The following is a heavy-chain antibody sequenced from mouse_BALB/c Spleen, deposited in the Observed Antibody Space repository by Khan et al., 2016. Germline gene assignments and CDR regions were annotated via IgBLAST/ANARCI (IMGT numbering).Heavy chain of an antibody. CDR3: TDRFAY. Sequence: EVGLVESGGGLVQPGGSMKLSCVASGFTFSSYWMSWVRQSPEKGLEWVAEIRLKSENYATNYAESVKGKFTIARADSTSRLYLQMNNLRVEDTGIYYCTDRFAYWGQGTLVTVSA. J-gene: IGHJ3*01. V-gene: IGHV6-3*01. CDR1: GFTFSSYW. CDR2: IRLKSENYAT.